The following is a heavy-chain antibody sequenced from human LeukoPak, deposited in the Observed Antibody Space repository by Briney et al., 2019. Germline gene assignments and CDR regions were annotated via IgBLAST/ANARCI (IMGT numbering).Heavy chain of an antibody. D-gene: IGHD1-26*01. V-gene: IGHV1-18*01. Sequence: ASVKVSCKASGYTFTSYGISWVRQAPGQGLEWMGWISAYNGNTNYAQKLQGRVTMTTDTSTSTAYMELRSLRSDDTAVYHCARAPRMIGGASAALDIWGQGTMVTVSS. CDR1: GYTFTSYG. CDR2: ISAYNGNT. J-gene: IGHJ3*02. CDR3: ARAPRMIGGASAALDI.